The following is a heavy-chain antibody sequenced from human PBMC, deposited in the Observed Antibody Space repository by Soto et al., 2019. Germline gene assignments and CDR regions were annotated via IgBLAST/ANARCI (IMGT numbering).Heavy chain of an antibody. J-gene: IGHJ4*02. CDR1: GFTFSSYW. Sequence: GGSLRLSCAASGFTFSSYWMSWVRQAPGKGLEWVANIKQDGSEKYYVDSVKGRFTISRDNAKNSLYLQMNSLRAEDTAVYYCARVLHPGMGIPFDYWGQGTLVTVSS. D-gene: IGHD7-27*01. CDR3: ARVLHPGMGIPFDY. CDR2: IKQDGSEK. V-gene: IGHV3-7*03.